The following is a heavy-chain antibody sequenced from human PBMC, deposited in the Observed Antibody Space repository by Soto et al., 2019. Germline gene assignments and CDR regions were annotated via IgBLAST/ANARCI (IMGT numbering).Heavy chain of an antibody. Sequence: ASVKVSCKASGGTFSSYTISWVRQAPGQGLEWMGRIIPILGIANYAQKFQGRVTITADKSTSTAYMELSSLRSEDTAVYYCARAGPSSSSYYYYYMDVWGKGTTVTVS. J-gene: IGHJ6*03. V-gene: IGHV1-69*02. CDR1: GGTFSSYT. CDR2: IIPILGIA. D-gene: IGHD6-6*01. CDR3: ARAGPSSSSYYYYYMDV.